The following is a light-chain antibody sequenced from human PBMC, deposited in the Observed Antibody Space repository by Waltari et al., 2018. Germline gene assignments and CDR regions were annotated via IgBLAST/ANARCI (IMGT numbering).Light chain of an antibody. CDR2: WAS. CDR1: QSLFYSSNNKNY. Sequence: DIVMTQSPASLAVSLGERATINCKSSQSLFYSSNNKNYLAWYQQKSGQPPKLLIYWASTRDSGVPDRFSGSGSGTDFTLTIDSLQAEDVAVYYCHQYYYSPVAFGGGTKVEIK. J-gene: IGKJ4*01. CDR3: HQYYYSPVA. V-gene: IGKV4-1*01.